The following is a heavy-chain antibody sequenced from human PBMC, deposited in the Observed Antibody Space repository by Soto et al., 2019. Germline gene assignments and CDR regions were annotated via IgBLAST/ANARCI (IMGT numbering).Heavy chain of an antibody. CDR1: GGSISSGNYY. Sequence: QVQLQESGPGLVKPSQTLSLTCTVSGGSISSGNYYWSWIRQPPGKDLEWIGYIYHSGSTYYNPSHKSRVTISGDKSKNQFPLKLSSVTAADTAVYYCARLPYGGGDCWAYFDYWGQGTLVTVAS. CDR2: IYHSGST. J-gene: IGHJ4*02. CDR3: ARLPYGGGDCWAYFDY. D-gene: IGHD2-21*01. V-gene: IGHV4-31*03.